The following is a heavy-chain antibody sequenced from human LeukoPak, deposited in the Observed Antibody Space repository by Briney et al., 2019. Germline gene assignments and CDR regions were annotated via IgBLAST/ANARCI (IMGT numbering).Heavy chain of an antibody. CDR3: AKGARGDTVTSIVGLNWFDP. CDR1: GITFRSYG. D-gene: IGHD4-17*01. J-gene: IGHJ5*02. CDR2: ISYDGSHR. V-gene: IGHV3-30*18. Sequence: GRSLRLSCAASGITFRSYGMHWVRQAPGKGLEWVSVISYDGSHRYYADSVKGRFSISRDNSKNTLYLQMNSLRADDTAVYYCAKGARGDTVTSIVGLNWFDPWGQGTLVTVSS.